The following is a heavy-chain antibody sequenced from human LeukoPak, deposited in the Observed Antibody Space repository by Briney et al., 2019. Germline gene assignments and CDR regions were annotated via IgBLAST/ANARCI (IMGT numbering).Heavy chain of an antibody. CDR1: GGTFSSYA. CDR2: IIPILGIA. Sequence: AASVKVSCKASGGTFSSYAISWVRQAPGQGLEWMGRIIPILGIANYAQKFQGRVTITADKSTSTAYMELSSLRSEDTAVYYCARDRPGGWSPSDYWGQGTLVTVSS. CDR3: ARDRPGGWSPSDY. D-gene: IGHD2-15*01. V-gene: IGHV1-69*04. J-gene: IGHJ4*02.